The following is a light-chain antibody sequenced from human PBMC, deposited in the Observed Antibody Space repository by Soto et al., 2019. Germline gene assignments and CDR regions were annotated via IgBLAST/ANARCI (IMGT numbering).Light chain of an antibody. Sequence: QSALTQPASVSGSPGQSITISCTGTSSDVGAYDFVSWYQHYPGKAPKLVTFDVTHRPPGISDRVSGSKSANTASLTISGLQAEDEAFYYCSSYTPRSTLVFGGGTKLTVL. CDR2: DVT. J-gene: IGLJ2*01. CDR3: SSYTPRSTLV. CDR1: SSDVGAYDF. V-gene: IGLV2-14*01.